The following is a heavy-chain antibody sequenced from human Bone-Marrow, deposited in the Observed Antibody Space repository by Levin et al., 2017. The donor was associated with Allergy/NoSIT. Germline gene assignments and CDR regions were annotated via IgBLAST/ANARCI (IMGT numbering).Heavy chain of an antibody. CDR1: GGSFSGYY. V-gene: IGHV4-34*01. CDR3: ARRPDSGNWTNYGLDV. CDR2: INHIGRS. J-gene: IGHJ6*02. D-gene: IGHD6-13*01. Sequence: SSETLSLTCAVYGGSFSGYYWNFIRQPPGKGLEWIGEINHIGRSYYSSSLKSRVTTSVDTSKNQFSLKLRSVTAADTAVYYCARRPDSGNWTNYGLDVWGQGTTVIVSS.